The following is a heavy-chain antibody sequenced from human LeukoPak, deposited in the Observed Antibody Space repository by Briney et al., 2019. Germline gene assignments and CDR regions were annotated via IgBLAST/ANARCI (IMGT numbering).Heavy chain of an antibody. V-gene: IGHV4-59*01. CDR1: GGAISSYY. CDR2: IYYSGST. D-gene: IGHD6-19*01. CDR3: ARGSGWYSAFDY. Sequence: SETLSLTCTVSGGAISSYYWSWIRQPPGKGLEWLGNIYYSGSTIYKPSLKSRVIISADTSKNQFSLRLSSVTAADTAVYYCARGSGWYSAFDYWGQGTLVTVSS. J-gene: IGHJ4*02.